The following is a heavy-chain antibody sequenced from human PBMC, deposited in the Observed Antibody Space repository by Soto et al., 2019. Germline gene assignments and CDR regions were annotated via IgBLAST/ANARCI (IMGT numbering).Heavy chain of an antibody. V-gene: IGHV3-30*03. Sequence: GGSLRLSCVASGFTFTDYHMYWVRQAPGKGLEWVSIISNDGSNTYSAESVKGRFTMSRDNSKNTLYLQMNSLRLEDTALYFCAPDRKSATFGVLTQYGMHVVGPGTTDTI. CDR2: ISNDGSNT. J-gene: IGHJ6*02. D-gene: IGHD3-3*01. CDR3: APDRKSATFGVLTQYGMHV. CDR1: GFTFTDYH.